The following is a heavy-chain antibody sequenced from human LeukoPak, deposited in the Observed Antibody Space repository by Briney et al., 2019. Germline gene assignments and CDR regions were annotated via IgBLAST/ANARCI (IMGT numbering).Heavy chain of an antibody. D-gene: IGHD3-3*01. CDR3: ARSHKIFGVVFFDY. CDR1: GGTFSSYA. V-gene: IGHV1-69*05. CDR2: IIPIFGTA. J-gene: IGHJ4*02. Sequence: GSSVKVSCKASGGTFSSYAISWVRQAPGQGLEWMGGIIPIFGTANYAQKFQGRVTITTDESTSTAYMELSSLRSEDTAVYYCARSHKIFGVVFFDYCGQGTLVAVSS.